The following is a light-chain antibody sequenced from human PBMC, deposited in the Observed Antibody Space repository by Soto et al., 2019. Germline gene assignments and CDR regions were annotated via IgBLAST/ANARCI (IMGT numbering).Light chain of an antibody. J-gene: IGLJ1*01. Sequence: QSVLTQPSSVSGSPGQSITISCTGTISDVGGYNYVSWFQQHPGKAPRLIIYEVTNRPSGVSHRFSGSKSGNTASLTISGVQAEDEADYYCSSYRSTNTSYVFGTGTKVTVL. CDR3: SSYRSTNTSYV. CDR1: ISDVGGYNY. V-gene: IGLV2-14*01. CDR2: EVT.